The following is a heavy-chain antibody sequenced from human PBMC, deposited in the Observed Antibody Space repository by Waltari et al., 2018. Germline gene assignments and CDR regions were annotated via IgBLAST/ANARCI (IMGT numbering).Heavy chain of an antibody. D-gene: IGHD6-19*01. Sequence: QVQLVQSGAEVKKPGASVKVSCKASGYTFTSYGISWVRQAPGQGLEWMGGIIPIFGTANYAQKFQGRVTITTDESTSTAYMELSSLRSEDTAVYYCARGAVASASWFDPWGQGTLVTVSS. J-gene: IGHJ5*02. V-gene: IGHV1-69*05. CDR2: IIPIFGTA. CDR3: ARGAVASASWFDP. CDR1: GYTFTSYG.